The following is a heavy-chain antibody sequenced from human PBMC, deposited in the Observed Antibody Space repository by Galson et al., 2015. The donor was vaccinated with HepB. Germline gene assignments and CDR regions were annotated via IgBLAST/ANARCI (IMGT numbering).Heavy chain of an antibody. Sequence: SLRLSCAASGFTFSGSAIHWVRQTSGKGLEWVGRIRTKPNNYATSYGASVKGRFAISRDDPQNTAFLQMNSLQTEDTAIYYCTRQLTTVTNSWGQGTLVTVSS. CDR3: TRQLTTVTNS. CDR1: GFTFSGSA. D-gene: IGHD4-17*01. J-gene: IGHJ4*02. V-gene: IGHV3-73*01. CDR2: IRTKPNNYAT.